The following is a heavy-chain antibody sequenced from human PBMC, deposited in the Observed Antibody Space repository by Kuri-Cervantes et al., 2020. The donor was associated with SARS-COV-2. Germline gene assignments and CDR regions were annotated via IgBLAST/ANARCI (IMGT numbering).Heavy chain of an antibody. V-gene: IGHV3-30*07. D-gene: IGHD3-22*01. CDR3: AREGTMLRITMIVVVDPYFDY. Sequence: GESLKISCAASEFTFSSYTMHWVRQAPGKGLEWVAVISYDGSNKYYADSVKGRFTISRDNSKNTLYLQMNSLRAEDTAVYYCAREGTMLRITMIVVVDPYFDYWGQGTLVTVSS. CDR2: ISYDGSNK. J-gene: IGHJ4*02. CDR1: EFTFSSYT.